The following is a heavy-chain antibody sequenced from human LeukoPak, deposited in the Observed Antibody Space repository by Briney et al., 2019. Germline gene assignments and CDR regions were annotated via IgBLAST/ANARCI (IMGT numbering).Heavy chain of an antibody. V-gene: IGHV4-59*01. CDR1: GGSISSYY. CDR3: ARLTYYYDSSGPLDP. Sequence: SETLSLTCTVSGGSISSYYWSWIRQPPGKGLEWIGYVYYSGSTNYNPSLKSRVTISVDTSKNQFSLKLSSVTAADTAVYYCARLTYYYDSSGPLDPWGQGTLVTVSS. J-gene: IGHJ5*02. D-gene: IGHD3-22*01. CDR2: VYYSGST.